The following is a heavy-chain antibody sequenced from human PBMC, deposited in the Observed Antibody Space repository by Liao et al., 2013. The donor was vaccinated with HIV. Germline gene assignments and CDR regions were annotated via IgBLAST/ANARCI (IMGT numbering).Heavy chain of an antibody. CDR2: MHYTSVSA. Sequence: QVHLQESGPGLVKPSETLSLTCSVSGGSMSNYYWSWVRQPHGKGLEWIAYMHYTSVSATTNPSLKSRVTMSIDTSEDQFSLRLRSFTAADSAVYYCAREVRGNTVAFHHFDSWGQGALV. CDR1: GGSMSNYY. CDR3: AREVRGNTVAFHHFDS. J-gene: IGHJ4*02. V-gene: IGHV4-4*08. D-gene: IGHD3-10*01.